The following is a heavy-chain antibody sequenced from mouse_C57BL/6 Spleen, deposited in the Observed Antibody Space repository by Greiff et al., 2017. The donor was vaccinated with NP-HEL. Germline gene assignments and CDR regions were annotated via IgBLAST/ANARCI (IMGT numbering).Heavy chain of an antibody. V-gene: IGHV14-2*01. D-gene: IGHD1-1*01. Sequence: DVKLQESGAELVKPGASVKLSCTASGFNIKDYYMHWVKQRTEQGLEWIGRIDPEDGETKYAPKFQGKATITADTSSNTAYLQLSSLTSEDTAVYYCARLTTVVADYYAMDYWGQGTSVTVSS. CDR1: GFNIKDYY. CDR2: IDPEDGET. CDR3: ARLTTVVADYYAMDY. J-gene: IGHJ4*01.